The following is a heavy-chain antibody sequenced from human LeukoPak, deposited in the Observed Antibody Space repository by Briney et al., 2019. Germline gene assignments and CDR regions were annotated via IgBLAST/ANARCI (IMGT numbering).Heavy chain of an antibody. V-gene: IGHV3-7*01. CDR1: GFTFSSYW. Sequence: GGSLRLSCAASGFTFSSYWMSWVRQAPGKGLDGVANIKQDGSEKYYVDSVKGRFTISRDNAKNSLYLQMNSLRAEDTAVYYCAREGYYDSSGYEGLDYWGQGTLVTVSS. CDR2: IKQDGSEK. J-gene: IGHJ4*02. D-gene: IGHD3-22*01. CDR3: AREGYYDSSGYEGLDY.